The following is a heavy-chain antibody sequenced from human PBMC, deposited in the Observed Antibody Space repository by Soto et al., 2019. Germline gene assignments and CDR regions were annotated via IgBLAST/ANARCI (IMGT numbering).Heavy chain of an antibody. CDR2: INSDGSST. J-gene: IGHJ2*01. CDR3: ARGGGLNWYVGL. V-gene: IGHV3-74*01. CDR1: GFTFSSYW. Sequence: EVQLVESGGGLVQPGGSLRLSCAASGFTFSSYWMHWVRQAPGKGLVWVSRINSDGSSTSYADSVKGRFTISRDNAKNTLYMQMNSLRDEDTAVYYCARGGGLNWYVGLWGRGTLVTVSS. D-gene: IGHD3-16*01.